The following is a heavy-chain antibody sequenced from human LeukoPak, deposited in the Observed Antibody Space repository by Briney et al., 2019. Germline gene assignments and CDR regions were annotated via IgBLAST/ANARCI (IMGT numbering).Heavy chain of an antibody. V-gene: IGHV3-21*01. D-gene: IGHD6-13*01. CDR1: GFTFSSYS. CDR2: ISSSSSYI. J-gene: IGHJ6*02. Sequence: GGSLRLSCAASGFTFSSYSMNWVRQAPGKGLEWVSSISSSSSYIYYADSVKGRVTISRDNAKNSLYLQMNSLRAEDTAVYYCARNIAAAGTNYYYGMDVWGQGTTVTVSS. CDR3: ARNIAAAGTNYYYGMDV.